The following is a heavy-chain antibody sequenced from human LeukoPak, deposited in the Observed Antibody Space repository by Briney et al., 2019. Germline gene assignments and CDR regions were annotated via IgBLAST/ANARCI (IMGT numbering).Heavy chain of an antibody. CDR2: IIPVFGTS. Sequence: SVKVPCKASGGTFSSYAISWVRQAPGQGLEWMGGIIPVFGTSNYAQKFQGRVTITADESTRTAYMELSSLRSEDTAVYYCARVTGGRYCSTTSCYMRGWFDPWGQGTLVTVSS. CDR3: ARVTGGRYCSTTSCYMRGWFDP. CDR1: GGTFSSYA. V-gene: IGHV1-69*13. D-gene: IGHD2-2*02. J-gene: IGHJ5*02.